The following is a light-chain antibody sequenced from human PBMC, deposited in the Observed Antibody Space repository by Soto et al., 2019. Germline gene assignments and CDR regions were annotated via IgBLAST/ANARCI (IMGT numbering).Light chain of an antibody. CDR1: QGIRSY. V-gene: IGKV1-9*01. J-gene: IGKJ4*01. Sequence: DIQLTQSPSFLSASVGDRVTITCRASQGIRSYLAWYQQKPGKAPKLLIYAASTLQSGVPSRFSGSGSGTEFTLTISSLQPKDFATYYCQQLNSFGGGTKVEIK. CDR3: QQLNS. CDR2: AAS.